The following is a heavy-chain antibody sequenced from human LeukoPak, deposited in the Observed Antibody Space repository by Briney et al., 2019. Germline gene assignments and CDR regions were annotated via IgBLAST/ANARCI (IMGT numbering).Heavy chain of an antibody. Sequence: GGSLILSCAASGFTFISYWMHWVRQAPGKGLVWVSRINSDGSTTSYAASVKGRFTISRDTAKNTLYLQMNSLRAEDTAVYYCARGHHYYDSSAYYYWGQGTLVTVSP. D-gene: IGHD3-22*01. V-gene: IGHV3-74*01. J-gene: IGHJ4*02. CDR1: GFTFISYW. CDR2: INSDGSTT. CDR3: ARGHHYYDSSAYYY.